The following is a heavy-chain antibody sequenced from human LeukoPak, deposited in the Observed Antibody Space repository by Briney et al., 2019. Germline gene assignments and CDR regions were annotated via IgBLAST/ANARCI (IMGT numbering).Heavy chain of an antibody. V-gene: IGHV3-23*01. Sequence: GGSLRLSCAASGFTFSTYAMSWVRQAPGKGLEWVSGISASGGSTYYADSVKGRFTISRDNSKNTLYLQMNSLRAEDTAVYYCAKNKGQQLIAYNWFDPWGQGTLVTVSS. D-gene: IGHD6-13*01. J-gene: IGHJ5*02. CDR2: ISASGGST. CDR3: AKNKGQQLIAYNWFDP. CDR1: GFTFSTYA.